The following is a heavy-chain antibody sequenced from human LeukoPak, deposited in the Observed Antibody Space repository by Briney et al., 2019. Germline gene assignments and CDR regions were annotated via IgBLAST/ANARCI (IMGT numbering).Heavy chain of an antibody. D-gene: IGHD2-21*02. CDR1: GFTFSSFW. Sequence: PGGSLRLSCAASGFTFSSFWMSWARQAPGKGLEWVANINQDGSETYYVDSVKGRFTISRDNAKNSLYLQMNSLRAEDTAVYYCATERVLVTANDAFDIWGQGTMVTVSS. J-gene: IGHJ3*02. CDR2: INQDGSET. CDR3: ATERVLVTANDAFDI. V-gene: IGHV3-7*02.